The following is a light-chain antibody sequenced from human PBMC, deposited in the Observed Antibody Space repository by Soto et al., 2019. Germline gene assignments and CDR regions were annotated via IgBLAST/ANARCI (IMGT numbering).Light chain of an antibody. J-gene: IGKJ1*01. Sequence: EIVLTQSPGTLSLSPGERATLSCRARQSVSSNYFAWYRRKPGQAPRLLIYGASNRATDIPGRFSGSGSGTDFTLTITRLEPEDFEVYYCQQYGSSPPTFGPGPRVEIK. V-gene: IGKV3-20*01. CDR2: GAS. CDR1: QSVSSNY. CDR3: QQYGSSPPT.